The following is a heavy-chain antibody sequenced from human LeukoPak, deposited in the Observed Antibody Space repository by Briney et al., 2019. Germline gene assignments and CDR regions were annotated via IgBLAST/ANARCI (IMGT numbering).Heavy chain of an antibody. D-gene: IGHD6-19*01. CDR2: ISGSGAYT. CDR1: GFTFSSYA. Sequence: GGSLRLSCAASGFTFSSYAMSWVRQAPGKGLEWVSTISGSGAYTYYADSVKGRFTISRDNSNNTLCLQMNSLRAEDTAVYYCARGMWLVHYFDYWGQGTLVTVSS. V-gene: IGHV3-23*01. J-gene: IGHJ4*02. CDR3: ARGMWLVHYFDY.